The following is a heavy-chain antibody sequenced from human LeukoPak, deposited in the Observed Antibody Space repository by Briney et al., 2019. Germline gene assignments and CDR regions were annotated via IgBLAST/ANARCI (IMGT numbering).Heavy chain of an antibody. CDR3: ARSWPDYDSSGASDYFDY. J-gene: IGHJ4*02. V-gene: IGHV1-18*01. CDR2: ISAYNGNT. D-gene: IGHD3-22*01. Sequence: GASVKVSCKASGYTFTGYGISWVRQAPGQGLEWMGWISAYNGNTNYAQKLQGRVTMTTDTSTSTAYMELRSLRSDDTAVYYCARSWPDYDSSGASDYFDYWGQGTLVTVSS. CDR1: GYTFTGYG.